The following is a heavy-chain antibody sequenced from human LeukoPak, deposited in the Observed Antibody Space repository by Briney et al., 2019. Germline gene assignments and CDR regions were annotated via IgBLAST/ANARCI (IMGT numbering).Heavy chain of an antibody. V-gene: IGHV1-2*06. CDR1: GYTFTGYY. CDR3: ARDERGATTYCY. CDR2: INPNSGGT. D-gene: IGHD5-24*01. Sequence: GASVKVSCKASGYTFTGYYMHWVRQAPGQGLEWMGRINPNSGGTNYAQKLQGRVTMTTDTSTSTAYMELRSLRSDDTAVYYCARDERGATTYCYWGQGTLVTVSS. J-gene: IGHJ4*02.